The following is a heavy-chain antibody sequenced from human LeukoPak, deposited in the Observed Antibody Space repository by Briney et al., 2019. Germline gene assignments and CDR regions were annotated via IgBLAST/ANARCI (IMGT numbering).Heavy chain of an antibody. CDR3: AKRSHVAIANLYYVDY. Sequence: ASVKVSCKASGGTFSSYAISWVRQAPGQGLEWMGRIIPILGIANYAQKFQGRVTITADKSTSTAYMELSSLRSEDTAVYYCAKRSHVAIANLYYVDYWGQGTLVTVSS. V-gene: IGHV1-69*04. J-gene: IGHJ4*02. D-gene: IGHD2-21*01. CDR1: GGTFSSYA. CDR2: IIPILGIA.